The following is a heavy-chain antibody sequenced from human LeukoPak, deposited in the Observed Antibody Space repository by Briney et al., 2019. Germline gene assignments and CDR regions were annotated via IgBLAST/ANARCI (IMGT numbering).Heavy chain of an antibody. CDR3: ARDPPIGGADVFDI. D-gene: IGHD3-10*01. Sequence: ASVKVSCKAAGYTFTGYYMHWVRQAPGQGLEWMGWINPNSRGTNYAQKFQGRVTMTRDTSISTAYMELSRLTSDDTAVYYCARDPPIGGADVFDIWGQGTMVTVSS. J-gene: IGHJ3*02. CDR2: INPNSRGT. V-gene: IGHV1-2*02. CDR1: GYTFTGYY.